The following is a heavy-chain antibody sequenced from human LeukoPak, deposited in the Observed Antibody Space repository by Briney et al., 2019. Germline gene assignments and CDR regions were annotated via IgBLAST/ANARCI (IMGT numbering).Heavy chain of an antibody. CDR2: ISSSSSYI. V-gene: IGHV3-21*01. Sequence: PGGSLRLSCAASGFTFSSYSMNWVRQAPGRGLEWVSSISSSSSYIYYADSVKGRFTISRDNAKNSLYLQMNSLRAEDTAVYYCARQVPPSRYCSSTSRGGDYWGQGTLVTVSS. CDR1: GFTFSSYS. CDR3: ARQVPPSRYCSSTSRGGDY. D-gene: IGHD2-2*01. J-gene: IGHJ4*02.